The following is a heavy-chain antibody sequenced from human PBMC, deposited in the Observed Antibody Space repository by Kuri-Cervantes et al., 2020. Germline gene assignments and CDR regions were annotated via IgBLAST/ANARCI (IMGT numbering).Heavy chain of an antibody. J-gene: IGHJ6*02. V-gene: IGHV3-11*01. CDR1: GFTFSDYY. Sequence: GESLKISCAASGFTFSDYYMSWIRQAPGKGLEWVSYISSSGSTIYYADSVKGRFTISRDNAKNSLYLQMNSLRAEDTAVYYCARDLSLIPAEDYYGMDVWGQGTTVTV. CDR2: ISSSGSTI. CDR3: ARDLSLIPAEDYYGMDV. D-gene: IGHD2-2*01.